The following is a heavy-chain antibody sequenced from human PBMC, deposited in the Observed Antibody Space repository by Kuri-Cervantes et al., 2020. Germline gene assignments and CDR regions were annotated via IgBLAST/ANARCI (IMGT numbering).Heavy chain of an antibody. V-gene: IGHV5-51*01. D-gene: IGHD4-17*01. CDR1: GYSFTSYW. CDR2: IYPSDSDT. Sequence: GGSLRLSCKGSGYSFTSYWIGWVRQMPGKGLEWMGIIYPSDSDTRYRPSFQGQVTTSADKSISTAYLQWSSLKASDTAIYYCVRHDKDYAGLNYWGQGTLVTVSS. CDR3: VRHDKDYAGLNY. J-gene: IGHJ4*02.